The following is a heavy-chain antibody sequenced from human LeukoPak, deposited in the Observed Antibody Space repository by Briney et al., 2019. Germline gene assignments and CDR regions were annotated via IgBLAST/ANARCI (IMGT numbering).Heavy chain of an antibody. CDR2: IYYSGST. Sequence: PSETLSLTCTVSGGSISSSGCYWGWVRQPPGKGLEWIGNIYYSGSTWYNPSLKSRVTISVDTSKNQFSLKLSSVTAADTAVYYCARQTHHRSGYYIDYWGQGTLGTVSA. CDR3: ARQTHHRSGYYIDY. D-gene: IGHD3-22*01. J-gene: IGHJ4*02. CDR1: GGSISSSGCY. V-gene: IGHV4-39*01.